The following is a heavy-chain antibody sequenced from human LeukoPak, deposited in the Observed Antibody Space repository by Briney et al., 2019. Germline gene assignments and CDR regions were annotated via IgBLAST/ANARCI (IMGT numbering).Heavy chain of an antibody. V-gene: IGHV4-59*12. Sequence: PSETLSLTCTVSGGSISSYYWTWIRQPPGKGLEWIGSVFYSGSTFYNPSLKSRVTISIDTSKNQFSLKLSSVTAADTAVYYCARDGIGEYYDILTGYPPGWLDPWGQGTLVTVSS. CDR2: VFYSGST. CDR3: ARDGIGEYYDILTGYPPGWLDP. D-gene: IGHD3-9*01. CDR1: GGSISSYY. J-gene: IGHJ5*02.